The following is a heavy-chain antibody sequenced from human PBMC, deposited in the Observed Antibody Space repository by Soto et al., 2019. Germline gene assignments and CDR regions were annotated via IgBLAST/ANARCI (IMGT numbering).Heavy chain of an antibody. CDR1: VFTFSSYG. D-gene: IGHD3-9*01. CDR3: ARALNPYYDILNGYSRYYGMVV. CDR2: IWYDGSNK. J-gene: IGHJ6*02. V-gene: IGHV3-33*01. Sequence: GGSLRLSCAASVFTFSSYGMHWVRQAPGKGLEWVAVIWYDGSNKYYADSVKGRFTISRDNYKNTLYLQMNSLRAEDTAVYSCARALNPYYDILNGYSRYYGMVVWGQGTTLTVSS.